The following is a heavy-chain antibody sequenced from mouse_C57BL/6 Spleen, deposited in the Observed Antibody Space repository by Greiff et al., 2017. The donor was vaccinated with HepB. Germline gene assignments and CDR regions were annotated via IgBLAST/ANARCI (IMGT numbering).Heavy chain of an antibody. D-gene: IGHD1-1*01. CDR1: GYTFTSYG. CDR2: IYPRSGNT. J-gene: IGHJ2*01. V-gene: IGHV1-81*01. CDR3: ARGEGTTGGDFDY. Sequence: VKLMESGAELARPGASVKLSCKASGYTFTSYGISWVKQRTGQGLEWIGEIYPRSGNTYYNEKFKGKATLTADKSSSTAYMELRSLTSEDSAVYFCARGEGTTGGDFDYWGQGTTLTVSS.